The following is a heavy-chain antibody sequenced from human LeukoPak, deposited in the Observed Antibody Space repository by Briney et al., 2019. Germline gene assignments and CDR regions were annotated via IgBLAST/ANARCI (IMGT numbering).Heavy chain of an antibody. Sequence: TSETLPLTCTVSGGSISSSSYYWGWIRQPPGKGLEWIGSIYYSGSTNYNPSLKSRVTMSVDTSKNQFSLKLSSVTAADTAVYYCARALNIVGATGPSGRGDAFDIWGQGTMVTVSS. CDR1: GGSISSSSYY. CDR3: ARALNIVGATGPSGRGDAFDI. CDR2: IYYSGST. J-gene: IGHJ3*02. D-gene: IGHD1-26*01. V-gene: IGHV4-39*07.